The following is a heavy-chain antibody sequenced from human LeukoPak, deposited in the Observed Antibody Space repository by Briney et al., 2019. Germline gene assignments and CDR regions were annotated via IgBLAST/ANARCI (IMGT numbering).Heavy chain of an antibody. Sequence: PGGALRLSCAASGFTFSSFWMTWVRQAPGKGLEWLAYIKQDENEFSYGASVKGRFTISRDNVSNLLFLTMTRLRGEDTALYYSARATGTLRFSNLRAGREHFYYPMDLWRKGTAVSVSS. V-gene: IGHV3-7*01. D-gene: IGHD4-17*01. CDR1: GFTFSSFW. J-gene: IGHJ6*03. CDR2: IKQDENEF. CDR3: ARATGTLRFSNLRAGREHFYYPMDL.